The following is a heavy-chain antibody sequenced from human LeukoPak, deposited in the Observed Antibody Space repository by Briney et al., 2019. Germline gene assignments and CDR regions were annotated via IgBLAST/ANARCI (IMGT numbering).Heavy chain of an antibody. D-gene: IGHD3-22*01. J-gene: IGHJ4*02. Sequence: PGGSLRLSCAASGFTFDDYAMHWVRQAPGKGLEWVAFIRYDGSNKYYADSVKGRFTISRDNSKNTLYLQMNSLRAEDTAVYYCAKDQYYYDSSGYYYHDYWGQGTLVTVSS. CDR1: GFTFDDYA. V-gene: IGHV3-30*02. CDR2: IRYDGSNK. CDR3: AKDQYYYDSSGYYYHDY.